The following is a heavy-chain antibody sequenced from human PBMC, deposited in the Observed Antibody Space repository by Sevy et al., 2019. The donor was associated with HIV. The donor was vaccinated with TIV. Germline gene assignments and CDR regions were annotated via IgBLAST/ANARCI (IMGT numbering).Heavy chain of an antibody. Sequence: ASVKVSCKASGYTFTGYYMHWVRQAPGQGLEWMGWINPNSGGTNYAQKFQGRVTMTRDTSISTAYMELSRLRSDDTAVYYCARGPMIVVVNDAFDIWGQGTMVTVSS. CDR2: INPNSGGT. D-gene: IGHD3-22*01. J-gene: IGHJ3*02. CDR1: GYTFTGYY. V-gene: IGHV1-2*02. CDR3: ARGPMIVVVNDAFDI.